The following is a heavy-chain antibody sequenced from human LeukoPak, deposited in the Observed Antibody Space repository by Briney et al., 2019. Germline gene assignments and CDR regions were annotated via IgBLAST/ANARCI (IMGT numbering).Heavy chain of an antibody. J-gene: IGHJ6*03. Sequence: PGGSLRLSCAASGFTFSSYWMSWVRQAPGKGLEWVANIKQDGSEKYYVDSVKGRFTISRDNAKNSLYLQMNGLRAEDTAVYYCARSRKVRGVIMMRYYYYYMDVWGKGTTVTVSS. D-gene: IGHD3-10*01. CDR3: ARSRKVRGVIMMRYYYYYMDV. V-gene: IGHV3-7*01. CDR2: IKQDGSEK. CDR1: GFTFSSYW.